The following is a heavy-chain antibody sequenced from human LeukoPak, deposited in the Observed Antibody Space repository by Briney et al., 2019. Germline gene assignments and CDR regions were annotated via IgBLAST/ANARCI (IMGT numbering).Heavy chain of an antibody. J-gene: IGHJ5*02. D-gene: IGHD2-8*01. V-gene: IGHV3-23*01. CDR3: TTDSPLYLEDNWFDP. CDR2: ISGSADST. CDR1: GFTFSYYA. Sequence: GGSLRLSCAASGFTFSYYAMSWVRQSPGRGLEWVSAISGSADSTYSADSVKGRFTISRDNSKNTLYLQMNSLKTEDTAVYYCTTDSPLYLEDNWFDPWGQGTLVTVSS.